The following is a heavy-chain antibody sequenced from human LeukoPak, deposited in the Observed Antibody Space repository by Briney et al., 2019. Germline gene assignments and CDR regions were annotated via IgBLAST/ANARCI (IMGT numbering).Heavy chain of an antibody. D-gene: IGHD2-15*01. CDR3: ARSLVAANRGWFDP. CDR2: IYYSGST. J-gene: IGHJ5*02. V-gene: IGHV4-39*01. Sequence: SETLSLTCSVSGGSISSSSYYWGWIRQPPGKGLEWIGSIYYSGSTYYNPSLKSRVTISVDTSKNQFSLKLSSVTAADTAVYYCARSLVAANRGWFDPWGQGTLVTVSS. CDR1: GGSISSSSYY.